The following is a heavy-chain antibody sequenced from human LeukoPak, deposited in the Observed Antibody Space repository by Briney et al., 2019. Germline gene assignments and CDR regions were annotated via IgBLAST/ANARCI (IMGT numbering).Heavy chain of an antibody. CDR1: GYTFTSYA. J-gene: IGHJ1*01. Sequence: ASVKVSCKASGYTFTSYAMNWVRQAPGQGLEWMGWISAYNGNTNYAQKLQGRVTMTTDTSTSTAYMELRSLRSDDTAVYYCARAWAYYYDSSGYEITVDTAEYFQHWGPGTLVTVSS. CDR3: ARAWAYYYDSSGYEITVDTAEYFQH. V-gene: IGHV1-18*01. D-gene: IGHD3-22*01. CDR2: ISAYNGNT.